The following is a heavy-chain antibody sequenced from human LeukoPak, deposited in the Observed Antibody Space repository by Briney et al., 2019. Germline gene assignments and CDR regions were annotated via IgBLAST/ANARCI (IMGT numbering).Heavy chain of an antibody. V-gene: IGHV3-66*01. CDR1: GFSVSINY. CDR2: IQSDGTT. J-gene: IGHJ3*02. CDR3: ARCRDGYNLYDFDI. D-gene: IGHD5-24*01. Sequence: GGSLRLSCAASGFSVSINYMNWVRQAPGKALEWVSVIQSDGTTYYADSVEGRFVISRDSSKNTMYVEMNSLRAEDTAMYYCARCRDGYNLYDFDIWGQGTMVTVSS.